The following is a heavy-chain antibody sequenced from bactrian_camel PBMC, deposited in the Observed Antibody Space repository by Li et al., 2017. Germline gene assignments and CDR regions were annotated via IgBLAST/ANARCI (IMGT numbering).Heavy chain of an antibody. CDR3: VTDIYAREYVSWNY. D-gene: IGHD1*01. V-gene: IGHV3S53*01. CDR1: GLVDSPRC. J-gene: IGHJ4*01. Sequence: VQLVESGGGSVEAGGSLRLSCEVIGLVDSPRCMGWFRQAPGKEREFVAGVGSRGTTTYADSVKGRFTVSRDNAKNTMFLEMMSVTPEDTAKYYCVTDIYAREYVSWNYWGMGTQVTVS. CDR2: VGSRGTT.